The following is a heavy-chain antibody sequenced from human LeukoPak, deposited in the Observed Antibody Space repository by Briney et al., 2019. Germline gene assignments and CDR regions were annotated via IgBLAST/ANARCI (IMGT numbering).Heavy chain of an antibody. D-gene: IGHD1-1*01. V-gene: IGHV1-2*04. J-gene: IGHJ4*02. CDR3: ARSTGTEYFDY. Sequence: ASVKVSCKASGYTFTGYYMHWVRQAPGQGLEWMGWINPNSGGTNYAQKFQGWVTMTRDTSISTAYMELSRLRSDDMAVYYCARSTGTEYFDYWGQGTLVTVSS. CDR2: INPNSGGT. CDR1: GYTFTGYY.